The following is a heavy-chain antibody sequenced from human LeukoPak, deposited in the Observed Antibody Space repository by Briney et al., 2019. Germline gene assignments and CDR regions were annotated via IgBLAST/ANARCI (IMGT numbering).Heavy chain of an antibody. Sequence: SETLSLTCTVSGGSISSSSYYWGWIRQPPGKGLEWIGSIYYSGSTYYNPSLKSRVTISVDTSKNQFSLKLSSVTAADTAVYYCARVIIRRAPADYWGQGTLVTVSS. D-gene: IGHD1-14*01. CDR1: GGSISSSSYY. CDR2: IYYSGST. CDR3: ARVIIRRAPADY. J-gene: IGHJ4*02. V-gene: IGHV4-39*07.